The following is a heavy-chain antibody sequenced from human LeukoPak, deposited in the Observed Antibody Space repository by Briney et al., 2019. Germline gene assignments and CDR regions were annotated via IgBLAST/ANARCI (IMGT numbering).Heavy chain of an antibody. J-gene: IGHJ6*02. V-gene: IGHV4-59*08. CDR3: ARGIGYFNYYYYYGMDV. D-gene: IGHD3-22*01. CDR1: GGSISSYY. CDR2: IYYSGST. Sequence: SETLSLTCSVSGGSISSYYWSWIRPPPGKGREGIGYIYYSGSTNYNPSLKSRVTISVDTSKNQFSLKLSSVTAADTAVYYCARGIGYFNYYYYYGMDVWGQGTTVTVSS.